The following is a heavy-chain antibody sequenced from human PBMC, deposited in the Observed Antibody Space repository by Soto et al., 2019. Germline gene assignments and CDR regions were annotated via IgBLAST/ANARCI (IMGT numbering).Heavy chain of an antibody. D-gene: IGHD1-20*01. CDR1: GYTFTNYG. Sequence: QVQLVQSGAEVKKPGASVKVSCKASGYTFTNYGISWVRQAPGQGLEWMGWISGYNGNTNYAQKLQGRVTMTTDTSTSTADMELRSLRSDDTAVYCCGRDLPLSGISYYGMDVWGPGTTVTVSS. CDR2: ISGYNGNT. V-gene: IGHV1-18*01. CDR3: GRDLPLSGISYYGMDV. J-gene: IGHJ6*02.